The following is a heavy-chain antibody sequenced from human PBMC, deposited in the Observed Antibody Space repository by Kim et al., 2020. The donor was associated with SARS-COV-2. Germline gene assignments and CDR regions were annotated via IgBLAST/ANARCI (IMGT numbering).Heavy chain of an antibody. J-gene: IGHJ4*02. CDR2: IYYSGST. CDR1: GGSISSSSYY. CDR3: ARGLGGYYYVAGPHLFDY. D-gene: IGHD3-22*01. Sequence: SETLSLTCTVPGGSISSSSYYWGWIRQPPGKGLEWIGSIYYSGSTYYNPSLKSRVTISVDTSKNQFSLKLSSVTAADTAVYYCARGLGGYYYVAGPHLFDYWGQGTLVTVSS. V-gene: IGHV4-39*01.